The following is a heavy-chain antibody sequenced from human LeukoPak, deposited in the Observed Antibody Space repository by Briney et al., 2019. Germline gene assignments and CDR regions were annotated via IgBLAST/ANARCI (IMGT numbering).Heavy chain of an antibody. CDR3: ARGGAYCGGDCYPYSDY. CDR1: GYTFTSYD. D-gene: IGHD2-21*02. CDR2: MNPNSGNT. J-gene: IGHJ4*02. V-gene: IGHV1-8*01. Sequence: GASVKVSCKASGYTFTSYDINWVRQATGQGLEWMGWMNPNSGNTGYAQKFQGRVTMTRNTSISTAYMELSSLRSEDTAVYYCARGGAYCGGDCYPYSDYWGQGTLVTVS.